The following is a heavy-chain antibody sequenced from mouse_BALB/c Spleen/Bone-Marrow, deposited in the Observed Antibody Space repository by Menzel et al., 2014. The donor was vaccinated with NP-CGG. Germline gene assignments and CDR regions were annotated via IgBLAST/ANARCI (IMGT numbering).Heavy chain of an antibody. V-gene: IGHV4-1*02. J-gene: IGHJ3*01. CDR1: GFDFSTFW. Sequence: DVKLVESGGGLVQPGGSLKLSCAASGFDFSTFWMSWVRRAPGKGLEWIGEINPDRRTIDYSPSLKDKFVISRDNAKNTLYLLMSKVRSEDTALYYCARPHYYGYGAYWGQGTLVTVSA. D-gene: IGHD1-2*01. CDR2: INPDRRTI. CDR3: ARPHYYGYGAY.